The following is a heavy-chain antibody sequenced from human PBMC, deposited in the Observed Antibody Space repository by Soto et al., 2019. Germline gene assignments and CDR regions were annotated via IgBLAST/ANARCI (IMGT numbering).Heavy chain of an antibody. J-gene: IGHJ3*02. V-gene: IGHV3-33*01. CDR3: ARGLIKLAGGAFDI. CDR1: GFTFSSSV. Sequence: QVQLVESGGGVVQPGRSLRLSCAASGFTFSSSVVHWVRQAPGKGLEWVAVISSDESNEEYADSVKGRFSISRDNSKNTLYLQMSSLRDDDTAVYYCARGLIKLAGGAFDILGQGTMVTVSS. D-gene: IGHD3-16*01. CDR2: ISSDESNE.